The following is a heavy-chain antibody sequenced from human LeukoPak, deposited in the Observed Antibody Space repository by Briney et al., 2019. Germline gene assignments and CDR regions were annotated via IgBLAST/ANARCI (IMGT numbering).Heavy chain of an antibody. Sequence: PGGSLRLSCAASGFTFSIYSMSWVRQAPGKGLEWAANINPDGSEKYYLDSVKGRMTISRDNAKNSLYLQMNSLRAEDTAVYYCARGTNDILTGYWTFGGQGTLVTVSS. CDR1: GFTFSIYS. D-gene: IGHD3-9*01. J-gene: IGHJ4*02. CDR3: ARGTNDILTGYWTF. V-gene: IGHV3-7*01. CDR2: INPDGSEK.